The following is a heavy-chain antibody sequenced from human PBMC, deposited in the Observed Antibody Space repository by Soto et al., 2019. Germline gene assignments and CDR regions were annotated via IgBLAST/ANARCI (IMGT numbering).Heavy chain of an antibody. CDR3: VRDQYSGYDFAP. V-gene: IGHV4-30-4*08. Sequence: PSENLSLTCCVSCATIGGGSSYWCWVRQPPGKGLEWIGYIPSRGRPVYNPSLTSRGTISADSSKNQLSLQLTSVAAADTAVYYCVRDQYSGYDFAPWGQGNLVT. CDR2: IPSRGRP. D-gene: IGHD5-12*01. CDR1: CATIGGGSSY. J-gene: IGHJ5*02.